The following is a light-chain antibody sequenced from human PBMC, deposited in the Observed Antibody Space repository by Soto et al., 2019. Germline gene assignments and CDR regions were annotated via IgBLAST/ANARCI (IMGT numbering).Light chain of an antibody. CDR3: CSYTSSSTLVV. CDR2: EVS. CDR1: SSDVGGYNY. V-gene: IGLV2-14*01. J-gene: IGLJ2*01. Sequence: QSALTQPASVSGSPGQSITISCTGTSSDVGGYNYVSWYQQHPGKAPKLMIYEVSNRPSGVSNSFSGSKSGNTASLTISGLQAEDEADYYCCSYTSSSTLVVFGGGTKVTVL.